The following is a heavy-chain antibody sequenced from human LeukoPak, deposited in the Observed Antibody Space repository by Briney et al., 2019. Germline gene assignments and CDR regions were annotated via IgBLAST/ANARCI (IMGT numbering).Heavy chain of an antibody. J-gene: IGHJ1*01. D-gene: IGHD3-10*01. V-gene: IGHV3-74*01. CDR1: GFTFSRYW. CDR3: VRSITMFQY. CDR2: INIDGSR. Sequence: GGSLRLSCAASGFTFSRYWMHWVRQVPGKGLVWVSHINIDGSRSYADSVKGRFTISRDNANNSISLQMNSLRVEDTALYYCVRSITMFQYWGQGTLVTVSS.